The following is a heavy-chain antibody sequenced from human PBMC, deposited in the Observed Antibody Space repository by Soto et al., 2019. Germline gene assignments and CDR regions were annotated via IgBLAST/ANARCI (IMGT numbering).Heavy chain of an antibody. CDR1: GYSFTIYW. Sequence: GESLKISCKGSGYSFTIYWSGWVRQIHGKGLEWMGRIGPSDSYTKYSPSFQGHVTISRDKSISNAYLQWSGLKASDTAMYFCGRKGGSSSEFGSWGQGTLVTVS. CDR3: GRKGGSSSEFGS. CDR2: IGPSDSYT. J-gene: IGHJ5*02. D-gene: IGHD6-6*01. V-gene: IGHV5-10-1*01.